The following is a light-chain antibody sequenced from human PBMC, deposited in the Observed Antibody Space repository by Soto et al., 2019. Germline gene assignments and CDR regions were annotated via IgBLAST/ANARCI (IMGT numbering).Light chain of an antibody. V-gene: IGLV4-69*01. CDR3: QAWDTDIAWV. J-gene: IGLJ3*02. Sequence: QLVLTQSPSASASLGASVKLTCTLSSGHNSHAIAWHQQQPGKGPRYLLKIHDDGSHIKGDEIPDRFSGSNSGADFYPTISTVQSDDEADYYCQAWDTDIAWVFGGGTKLTVL. CDR1: SGHNSHA. CDR2: IHDDGSH.